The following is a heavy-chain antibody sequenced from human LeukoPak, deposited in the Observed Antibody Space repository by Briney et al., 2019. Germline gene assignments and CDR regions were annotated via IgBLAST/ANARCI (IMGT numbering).Heavy chain of an antibody. CDR1: GFSFSSYG. J-gene: IGHJ4*02. D-gene: IGHD6-19*01. Sequence: PGRSLRLACAASGFSFSSYGMHWVRQAPGKGLEWVAVIWYDGSNKYYADSVKGRFTISRDNSKNTLYLQMNSLRAEDTAVYYCARDLREYSSGCFGYWGQGTLVTVSS. CDR3: ARDLREYSSGCFGY. CDR2: IWYDGSNK. V-gene: IGHV3-33*01.